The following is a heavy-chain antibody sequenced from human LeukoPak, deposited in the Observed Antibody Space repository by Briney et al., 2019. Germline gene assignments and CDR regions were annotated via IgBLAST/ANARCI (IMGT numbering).Heavy chain of an antibody. CDR3: ARGTGYSSSWSFYYYYYGMDV. Sequence: PGGSLRLSCAASGFTFSSYDMHWVRQATGKGLEWVSAIGIAGDTYYPGSVKGRFTISRENAKNSLYLQMNSLRAEDTAVYYCARGTGYSSSWSFYYYYYGMDVWGQGTTVTVSS. V-gene: IGHV3-13*01. CDR1: GFTFSSYD. D-gene: IGHD6-13*01. J-gene: IGHJ6*02. CDR2: IGIAGDT.